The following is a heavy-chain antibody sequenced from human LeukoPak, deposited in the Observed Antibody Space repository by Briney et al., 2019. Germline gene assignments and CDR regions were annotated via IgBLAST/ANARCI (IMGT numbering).Heavy chain of an antibody. CDR1: GGSLSGYY. CDR2: INHSGST. D-gene: IGHD2-2*01. CDR3: ARGRKYQLLYYFDY. J-gene: IGHJ4*02. V-gene: IGHV4-34*01. Sequence: SETLSLTCAVYGGSLSGYYWSWIRQPPGKGLEWIGEINHSGSTNYNPSLKSRVTISVDTSKNQFSLKLSSVTAADTAVYYCARGRKYQLLYYFDYWGQGTLVTVSS.